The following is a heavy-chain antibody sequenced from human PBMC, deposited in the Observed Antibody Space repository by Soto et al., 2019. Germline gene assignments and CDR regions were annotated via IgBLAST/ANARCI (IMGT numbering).Heavy chain of an antibody. CDR1: GGSIRSSHW. Sequence: QVQLQEPGPGLVKPSGTLSLTCVVSGGSIRSSHWWSWVRQPPGKGLEWIGEFFHIGHTNYNPSLKGRVTISLDQSKNQFSLNMTSVTAADTAVFYCARREYGMDVWGQGTTVTVSS. CDR2: FFHIGHT. CDR3: ARREYGMDV. D-gene: IGHD1-26*01. V-gene: IGHV4-4*02. J-gene: IGHJ6*02.